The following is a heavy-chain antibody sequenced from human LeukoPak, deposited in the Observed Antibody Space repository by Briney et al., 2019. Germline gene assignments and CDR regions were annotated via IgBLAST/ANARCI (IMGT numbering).Heavy chain of an antibody. CDR3: ARSYSSGWYTGRGEYFQH. CDR1: GGSISSYY. D-gene: IGHD6-19*01. V-gene: IGHV4-59*01. CDR2: IYYSGST. Sequence: SETLSLTCTVSGGSISSYYWSWIRQPPGKGLEWIGYIYYSGSTNYNPSLKSRVTISVDTSKNQFSLKLSSVTAADTAVYYCARSYSSGWYTGRGEYFQHWGQGTLVTVSS. J-gene: IGHJ1*01.